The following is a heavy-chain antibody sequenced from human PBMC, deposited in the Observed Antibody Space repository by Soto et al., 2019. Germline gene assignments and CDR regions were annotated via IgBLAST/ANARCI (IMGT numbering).Heavy chain of an antibody. CDR3: ARRGYYDSSGFLGERYYYYGMDV. V-gene: IGHV1-69*01. Sequence: QVQLVQSGAEVKKPGSSVKVSCKASGGTFSSYAISWVRQAPGQGLEWMGGVIPIFGTANYAQKFQGRVTITADESTSTAYMELSSLRSEDTAVYYCARRGYYDSSGFLGERYYYYGMDVWGQVTTVTVSS. J-gene: IGHJ6*02. CDR2: VIPIFGTA. D-gene: IGHD3-22*01. CDR1: GGTFSSYA.